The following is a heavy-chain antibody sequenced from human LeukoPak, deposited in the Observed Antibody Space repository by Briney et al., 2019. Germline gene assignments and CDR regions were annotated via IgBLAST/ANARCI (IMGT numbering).Heavy chain of an antibody. CDR2: ISSSSSYI. J-gene: IGHJ6*02. CDR1: GFTSSSYT. Sequence: PGGSLRLSCAASGFTSSSYTMKWIRQAPGKGLEWVSSISSSSSYIYYADSVKGRFTISRDNAKNSLYLQMNSLRAEDTAVYYCARDRGYSYGPSDVWGQGTTVTVSS. V-gene: IGHV3-21*01. CDR3: ARDRGYSYGPSDV. D-gene: IGHD5-18*01.